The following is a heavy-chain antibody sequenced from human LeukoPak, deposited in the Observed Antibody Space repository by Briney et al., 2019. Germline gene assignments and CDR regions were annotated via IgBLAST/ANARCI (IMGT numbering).Heavy chain of an antibody. CDR3: ARASDSSGYYAPQHYFDY. V-gene: IGHV1-46*03. J-gene: IGHJ4*02. Sequence: GASVKVSCKASGYTFTSYYMHWVRQAPGQGLEWMGIISPSGGSTSYAQKFQGRVTMTRDTSTSTVYMELSSLRSEDTAVYYCARASDSSGYYAPQHYFDYWGQGTLVTVSS. CDR1: GYTFTSYY. D-gene: IGHD3-22*01. CDR2: ISPSGGST.